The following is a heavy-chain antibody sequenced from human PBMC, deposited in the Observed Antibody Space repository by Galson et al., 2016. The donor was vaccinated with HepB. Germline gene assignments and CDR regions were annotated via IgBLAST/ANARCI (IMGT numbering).Heavy chain of an antibody. Sequence: SLRLSCAASGFTFSTYGMHWVRQAPGKGLEWVAVIWYDESNKYYADSVKGRFTISRVNSKNTLYLQMNSLRAEDTAVYYCARPRGKGGYYYYMDVWGKGTTVTVSS. CDR1: GFTFSTYG. D-gene: IGHD3-10*01. V-gene: IGHV3-33*01. J-gene: IGHJ6*03. CDR2: IWYDESNK. CDR3: ARPRGKGGYYYYMDV.